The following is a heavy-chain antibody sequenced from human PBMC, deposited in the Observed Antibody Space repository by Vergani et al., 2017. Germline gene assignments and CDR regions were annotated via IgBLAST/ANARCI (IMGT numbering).Heavy chain of an antibody. Sequence: QVQLHQWGAGLLTTSETLSLTCAVSGAAFNSYQWTWIRQSPGRGLEWIGEIDDKGKSICNPTLKSRVTISVDNSKRHFSLHVTSVTAADSAMYYCVRRDFWVGPRTFDFWGAGTPVTVSS. CDR1: GAAFNSYQ. V-gene: IGHV4-34*01. J-gene: IGHJ3*01. D-gene: IGHD3-3*01. CDR2: IDDKGKS. CDR3: VRRDFWVGPRTFDF.